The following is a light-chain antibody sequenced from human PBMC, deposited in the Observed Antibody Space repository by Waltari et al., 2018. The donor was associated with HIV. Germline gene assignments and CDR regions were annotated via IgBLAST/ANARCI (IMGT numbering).Light chain of an antibody. CDR3: QSYDSSLSGSV. Sequence: QSVLTQPPSVSGAPGQRVTISCTGSSSNIGAGYGVHWYQQLPGTAPKLLIYGHRNRPSGVPDRFSGSKSGTSASLAITGLQAEDEADYYCQSYDSSLSGSVFGGGTKLTVL. J-gene: IGLJ3*02. CDR1: SSNIGAGYG. V-gene: IGLV1-40*01. CDR2: GHR.